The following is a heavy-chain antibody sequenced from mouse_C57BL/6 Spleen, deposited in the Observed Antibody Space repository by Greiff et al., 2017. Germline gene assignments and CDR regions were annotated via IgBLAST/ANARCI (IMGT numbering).Heavy chain of an antibody. D-gene: IGHD2-1*01. V-gene: IGHV5-17*01. CDR3: ARGRNYDAMDY. CDR1: GFTFSDYG. CDR2: ISSGSSTI. J-gene: IGHJ4*01. Sequence: EVMLVESGGGLVKPGGSLKLSCAASGFTFSDYGMHWVRQAPEKGLEWVAYISSGSSTIYYADTVKGRFTISRDNAKNTLFLQMTSLRSEDTAMYYCARGRNYDAMDYWGQGTSVTVSS.